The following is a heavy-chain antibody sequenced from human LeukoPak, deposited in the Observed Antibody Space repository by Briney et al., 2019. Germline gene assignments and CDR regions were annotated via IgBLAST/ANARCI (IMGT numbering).Heavy chain of an antibody. CDR3: ARDAVAGTWGHDY. V-gene: IGHV3-21*01. J-gene: IGHJ4*02. D-gene: IGHD6-19*01. CDR1: GFTFSSYS. Sequence: GGSLRLSCAASGFTFSSYSMNWVRQAPGEGLEWVSSISSSSSYIYYADSVKGRFTISKDNAKNSLYLQMNSLRAEDTAVYYCARDAVAGTWGHDYWGQGTLVTVSS. CDR2: ISSSSSYI.